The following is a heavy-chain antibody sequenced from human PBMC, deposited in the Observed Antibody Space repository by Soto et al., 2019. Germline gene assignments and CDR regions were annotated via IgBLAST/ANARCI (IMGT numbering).Heavy chain of an antibody. J-gene: IGHJ3*02. CDR1: GFTFDDYA. CDR2: ISWNSGSI. D-gene: IGHD2-15*01. CDR3: AKDILNLDCSGGSCYSDAFDI. Sequence: EVQLVESGGGLVQPGRSLRLSCAASGFTFDDYAMHWVRQAPGKGLEWVSGISWNSGSIGYADSVKGRFTISRDNAKNSLYLQMNSLRAEDTALYYCAKDILNLDCSGGSCYSDAFDIWGQGTMVTVSS. V-gene: IGHV3-9*01.